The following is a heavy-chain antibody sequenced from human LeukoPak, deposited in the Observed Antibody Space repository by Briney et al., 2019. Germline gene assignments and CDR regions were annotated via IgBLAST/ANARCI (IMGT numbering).Heavy chain of an antibody. D-gene: IGHD6-19*01. J-gene: IGHJ1*01. V-gene: IGHV1-69*13. CDR1: GGTFISYA. CDR3: ARRGIAVAGTPAEYFQH. CDR2: IIPIFGTA. Sequence: ASVKVSCKASGGTFISYAISWVRQAPGQGLEWMGGIIPIFGTANYAQKFQGRVTITADESTSTAYMELSSLRSEDTAMYYCARRGIAVAGTPAEYFQHWGQGTLVTVSS.